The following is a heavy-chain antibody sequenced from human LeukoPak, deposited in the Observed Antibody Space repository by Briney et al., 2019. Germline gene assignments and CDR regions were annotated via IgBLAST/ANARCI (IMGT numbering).Heavy chain of an antibody. CDR1: GFTFSSYG. D-gene: IGHD3-16*01. V-gene: IGHV3-30*03. CDR3: ARDLYVSGVDSPAGY. Sequence: GGSLRLSCAASGFTFSSYGMHWVRQAPGKGLEWVAVISYDGSNKYYADSVKGRFTISRDNAKNSLYLQMNSLRAEDTAVYYCARDLYVSGVDSPAGYWGQGTLVTVSS. J-gene: IGHJ4*02. CDR2: ISYDGSNK.